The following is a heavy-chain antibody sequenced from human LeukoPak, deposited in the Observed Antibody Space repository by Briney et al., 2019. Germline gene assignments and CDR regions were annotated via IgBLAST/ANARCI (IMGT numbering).Heavy chain of an antibody. CDR2: IRSKAYGGTT. CDR3: ARVVVRPEDGYNLDY. Sequence: GGSLRLSCTSSGFTFGDYAMSWVRQAPGKGLEWVGFIRSKAYGGTTEYAASVKGRFTISRDNAKNSLYLQMNSLRAEDTAVYYCARVVVRPEDGYNLDYWGQGTLVTVSS. J-gene: IGHJ4*02. D-gene: IGHD5-24*01. CDR1: GFTFGDYA. V-gene: IGHV3-49*04.